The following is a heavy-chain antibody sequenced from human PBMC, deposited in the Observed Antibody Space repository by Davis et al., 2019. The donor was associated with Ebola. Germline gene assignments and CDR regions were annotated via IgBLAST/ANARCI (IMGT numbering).Heavy chain of an antibody. D-gene: IGHD2-15*01. V-gene: IGHV1-8*01. CDR1: GYTFTSYD. CDR3: ARAVVATWDIGFYGMDV. J-gene: IGHJ6*02. CDR2: MNLNSGNT. Sequence: ASVKVSCKASGYTFTSYDINWVRQATGQGLEWMGWMNLNSGNTGYAQKFQGRVTMTRNTSISTAYMELSSLRSEDTAVYYCARAVVATWDIGFYGMDVWGQGTTVTVSS.